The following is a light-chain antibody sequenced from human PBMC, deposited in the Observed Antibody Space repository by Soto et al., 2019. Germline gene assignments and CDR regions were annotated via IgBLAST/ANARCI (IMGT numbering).Light chain of an antibody. J-gene: IGLJ3*02. V-gene: IGLV1-44*01. Sequence: QSVLTQPPSASGTPGQTVTISCSGSSSNIGANTVNWFQHLPGTAPKLLIYSNNQRPSGVPDRVSGSKSGTSVTLAISGLQSEDEADYYCAAWDARLDGGVFGGGTK. CDR1: SSNIGANT. CDR3: AAWDARLDGGV. CDR2: SNN.